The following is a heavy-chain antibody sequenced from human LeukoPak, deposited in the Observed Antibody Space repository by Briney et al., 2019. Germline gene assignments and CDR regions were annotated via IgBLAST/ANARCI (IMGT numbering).Heavy chain of an antibody. CDR1: GGSISSSNW. CDR3: ARHAESGYDRFDL. J-gene: IGHJ5*02. Sequence: PSETLSLTCAVSGGSISSSNWWSWVRQPPGKGLEWIGEIYHSGSTNYKSPLKSRVTMSGDTSKNQFSLELRSVTAADTAVYYCARHAESGYDRFDLWGQGTLVTVSS. CDR2: IYHSGST. D-gene: IGHD5-12*01. V-gene: IGHV4-4*02.